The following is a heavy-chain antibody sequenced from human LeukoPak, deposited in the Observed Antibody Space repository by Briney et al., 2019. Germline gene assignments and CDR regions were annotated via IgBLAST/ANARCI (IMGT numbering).Heavy chain of an antibody. CDR3: ARDGYCSGGSCYTRWLDP. CDR1: GGSISSGGYY. D-gene: IGHD2-15*01. CDR2: IYYSGST. Sequence: SQTLSLTCTVSGGSISSGGYYWSWIRQHPGKGLEWIGYIYYSGSTYYNPSLKSRVTISVDTSKNQFSLKLSSVTAADTAVYYCARDGYCSGGSCYTRWLDPWGQGTLVTVSS. J-gene: IGHJ5*02. V-gene: IGHV4-31*03.